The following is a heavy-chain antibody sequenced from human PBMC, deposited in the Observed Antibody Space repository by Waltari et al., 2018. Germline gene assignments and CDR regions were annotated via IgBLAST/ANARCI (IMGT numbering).Heavy chain of an antibody. Sequence: QMQLVQSGAEVKKTGSSVKVSCKASGYTFTYRYLHWVRQAPGQALEWMGWITPFNGNTNYAQRFQDRVTITRDRSMRTAYMELSSLRSEDTAMDYCASGPYRRFGELAVAYWGQGTLVTVSS. CDR1: GYTFTYRY. J-gene: IGHJ4*02. CDR3: ASGPYRRFGELAVAY. V-gene: IGHV1-45*02. CDR2: ITPFNGNT. D-gene: IGHD3-10*01.